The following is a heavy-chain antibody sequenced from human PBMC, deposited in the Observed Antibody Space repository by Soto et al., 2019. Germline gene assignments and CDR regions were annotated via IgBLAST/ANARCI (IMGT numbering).Heavy chain of an antibody. CDR1: GGTFSTYA. CDR3: ASGIQLWLRRINSGYSG. Sequence: QVQLVQSGAEVKKPESSVKVSCKAPGGTFSTYAISWFRQAPGQGLEWMGGIIPMLGTANYAQRLQDRVTINADESTNTVYGGLSSVRSEDTAVYFCASGIQLWLRRINSGYSGWGQGTLVTVSS. J-gene: IGHJ4*02. CDR2: IIPMLGTA. D-gene: IGHD5-12*01. V-gene: IGHV1-69*12.